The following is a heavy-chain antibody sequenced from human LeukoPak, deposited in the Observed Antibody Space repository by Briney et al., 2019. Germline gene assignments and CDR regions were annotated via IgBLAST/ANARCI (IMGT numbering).Heavy chain of an antibody. CDR2: INGGGGSK. Sequence: PGGSLRLSCAASGFTFSDYAMTWVRQAPGKGPEWVSTINGGGGSKYFADSVKGRFTVSRDNSKNTLYLQMNSLRAEDTAVYYCAKVLLTTVVSPWGQGTLVIVSS. V-gene: IGHV3-23*01. J-gene: IGHJ5*02. CDR1: GFTFSDYA. D-gene: IGHD4-23*01. CDR3: AKVLLTTVVSP.